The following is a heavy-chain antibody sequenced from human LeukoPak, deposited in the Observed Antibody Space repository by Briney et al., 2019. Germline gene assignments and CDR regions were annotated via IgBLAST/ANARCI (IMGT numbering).Heavy chain of an antibody. Sequence: MTGGSLRLSCAASGFTFSSCSMDWVRQAPGKGLEWVSSISSSSSYIYYADSVKGRFTISRDNAKNSLYLQMNSLRAEDTAVYYCARETSMIRGVIYAFDIWGQGTMVTVSS. CDR2: ISSSSSYI. CDR3: ARETSMIRGVIYAFDI. J-gene: IGHJ3*02. D-gene: IGHD3-10*01. CDR1: GFTFSSCS. V-gene: IGHV3-21*01.